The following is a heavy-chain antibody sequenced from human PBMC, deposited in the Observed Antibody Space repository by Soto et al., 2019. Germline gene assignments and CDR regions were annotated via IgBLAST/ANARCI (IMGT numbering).Heavy chain of an antibody. Sequence: LSLTCSVSGGSISSYYWTWIRQPPGRGLEWIGYIYYSGSTNYNPSLKSRVTISVDTSKNQFSLKLSSVTAADTAVYYCARVQGGSTSCYKNNCYYYGMDVWGQGTTVTVSS. CDR1: GGSISSYY. D-gene: IGHD2-2*02. J-gene: IGHJ6*02. V-gene: IGHV4-59*01. CDR3: ARVQGGSTSCYKNNCYYYGMDV. CDR2: IYYSGST.